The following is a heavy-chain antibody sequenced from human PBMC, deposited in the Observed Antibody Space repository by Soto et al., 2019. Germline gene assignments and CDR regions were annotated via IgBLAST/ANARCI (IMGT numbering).Heavy chain of an antibody. CDR2: IHTDGTT. Sequence: MHLVESGGGFVHPGGSLTLSCAASGFAASGNYMTWVRQPPRKGLEWVSVIHTDGTTFYAYSTKGRFTISRDTSKNTVSLHMTNLRVDDTAVYYCVRAPFPAGTHTNNAFDIWGQGTMVAVSS. V-gene: IGHV3-53*01. D-gene: IGHD3-10*01. CDR1: GFAASGNY. J-gene: IGHJ3*02. CDR3: VRAPFPAGTHTNNAFDI.